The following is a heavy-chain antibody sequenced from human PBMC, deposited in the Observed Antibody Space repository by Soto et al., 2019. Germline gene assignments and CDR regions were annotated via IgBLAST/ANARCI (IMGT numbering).Heavy chain of an antibody. D-gene: IGHD5-18*01. CDR1: GGSISSSSYY. CDR3: ARGQLWLRTYDY. CDR2: IYYSGST. J-gene: IGHJ4*02. V-gene: IGHV4-39*01. Sequence: SETLSLTCTVSGGSISSSSYYWGWIRQPPGKGLEWIGSIYYSGSTYYNPSLKSRVTISVDTSKNQFSLKLSSVTAADTAVYYCARGQLWLRTYDYWGQGTLVTVPS.